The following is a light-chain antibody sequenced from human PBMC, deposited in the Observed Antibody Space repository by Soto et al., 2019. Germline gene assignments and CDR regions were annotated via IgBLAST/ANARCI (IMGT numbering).Light chain of an antibody. CDR3: CSYAGSSLGV. CDR2: EVS. V-gene: IGLV2-23*02. CDR1: SSDVGSYNL. J-gene: IGLJ3*02. Sequence: QSALTQPASVSGSPGQSITISCTGTSSDVGSYNLVSWYQQHPGKAPKLMIYEVSKRPSGVSNRFSGSNSGNTASLTISGLQAEDEADYYCCSYAGSSLGVFGGGTQLTVL.